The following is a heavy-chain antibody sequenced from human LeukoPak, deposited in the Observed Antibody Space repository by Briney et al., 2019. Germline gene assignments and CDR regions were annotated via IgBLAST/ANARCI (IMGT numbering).Heavy chain of an antibody. CDR1: GDSVPSNRAA. CDR3: SRELAWGPADY. CDR2: TYYRSGWYN. V-gene: IGHV6-1*01. Sequence: SQTLSLTCAISGDSVPSNRAAWRWIRQSPSRGLEWLGRTYYRSGWYNDYALSVKSRITINPDSSKNQVSLQLNAVTPEDTAVHYCSRELAWGPADYLGQGTLVTVSS. D-gene: IGHD7-27*01. J-gene: IGHJ4*02.